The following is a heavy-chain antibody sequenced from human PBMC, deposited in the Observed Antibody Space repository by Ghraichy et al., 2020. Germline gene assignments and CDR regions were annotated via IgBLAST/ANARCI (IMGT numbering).Heavy chain of an antibody. Sequence: GGSLRLSCAASGFTFSSYWMAWIRQAPGKGLEWVSSISSSSSYIYYADSVKGRFTISRDNAKNSLYLQMNSLRAEDTAVYYCAREWILGYYFDYWGQGTLVTVSS. V-gene: IGHV3-21*01. CDR1: GFTFSSYW. CDR3: AREWILGYYFDY. J-gene: IGHJ4*02. CDR2: ISSSSSYI. D-gene: IGHD5-12*01.